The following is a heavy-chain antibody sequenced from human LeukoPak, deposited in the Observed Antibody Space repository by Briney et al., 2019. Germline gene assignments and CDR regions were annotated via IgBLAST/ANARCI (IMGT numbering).Heavy chain of an antibody. CDR1: GYTFTDYY. V-gene: IGHV1-2*02. Sequence: ASVKVSCKASGYTFTDYYMHWVRQAPGQGLEWMGWINPKSGSTNYAQQFQGRVTMTRDTSISTAYMELSRLRSDDTAVYYCARDRPLDADDYYGFYYFDYWGQGTLVTVSS. CDR3: ARDRPLDADDYYGFYYFDY. CDR2: INPKSGST. J-gene: IGHJ4*02. D-gene: IGHD3-10*01.